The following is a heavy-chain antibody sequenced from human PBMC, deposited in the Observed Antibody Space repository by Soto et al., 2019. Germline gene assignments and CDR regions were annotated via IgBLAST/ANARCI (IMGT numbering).Heavy chain of an antibody. V-gene: IGHV4-31*03. CDR1: GGSISSGGYY. D-gene: IGHD3-10*01. CDR2: IYYSGST. CDR3: ARVPKKGYGSGRIDAFDI. Sequence: SSETLSLTCTVSGGSISSGGYYWSWIRQHPGKGLEWIGYIYYSGSTYYNPSLKSRVTISVDTSKNQFSLKLSSVTAADTAVYYCARVPKKGYGSGRIDAFDIWGQGTMVTVSS. J-gene: IGHJ3*02.